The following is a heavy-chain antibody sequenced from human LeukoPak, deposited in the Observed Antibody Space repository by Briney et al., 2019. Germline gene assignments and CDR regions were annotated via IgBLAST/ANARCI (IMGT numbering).Heavy chain of an antibody. CDR1: GGSISSGGYY. J-gene: IGHJ5*02. D-gene: IGHD5-18*01. V-gene: IGHV4-31*03. Sequence: SETLSLTCTVSGGSISSGGYYWSWIRQHPGKGLEWIGYIHYNGNTYYNPSLKSRVTISVDTSKNQFSLKLSSVTAADTVVFYCARGAMGGANWFDPWGQGTLVTVSS. CDR3: ARGAMGGANWFDP. CDR2: IHYNGNT.